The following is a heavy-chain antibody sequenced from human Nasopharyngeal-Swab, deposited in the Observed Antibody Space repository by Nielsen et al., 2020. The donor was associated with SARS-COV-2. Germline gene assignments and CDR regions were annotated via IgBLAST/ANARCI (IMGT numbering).Heavy chain of an antibody. Sequence: GGSLRLSCAASGFTFSSYAMSWVRQAPGKGLEWVSTISGSGGSTYYADSVKGRFTISRDNSKNTLYLQMNSLRAEDTAVYYCAKVSSYFDSSALDYWAREPWSPSPQ. CDR2: ISGSGGST. CDR3: AKVSSYFDSSALDY. V-gene: IGHV3-23*01. CDR1: GFTFSSYA. J-gene: IGHJ4*02. D-gene: IGHD3-22*01.